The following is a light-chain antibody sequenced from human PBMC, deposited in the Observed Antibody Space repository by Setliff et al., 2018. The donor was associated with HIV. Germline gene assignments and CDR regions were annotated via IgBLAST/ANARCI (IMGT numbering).Light chain of an antibody. CDR2: YVS. V-gene: IGLV2-14*01. J-gene: IGLJ1*01. CDR1: SSDVGGYNY. Sequence: QSVLTQPASVSGSPGQSITISCTGTSSDVGGYNYVAWYQQHPGKAPKLMIYYVSKRPSGISNRFSGSKSGNTASLTISGLQAEDEADYYCSSYTSSTPLYVFGTGTKVTVL. CDR3: SSYTSSTPLYV.